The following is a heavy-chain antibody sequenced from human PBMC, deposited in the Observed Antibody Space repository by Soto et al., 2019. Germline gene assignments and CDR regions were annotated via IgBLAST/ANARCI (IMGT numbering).Heavy chain of an antibody. J-gene: IGHJ5*02. CDR3: AREIVTAGGNNYFDP. CDR2: VYHTGDT. CDR1: GGTVASSHW. V-gene: IGHV4-4*02. D-gene: IGHD2-21*02. Sequence: SETLSLTCGVSGGTVASSHWWSWVRQSPSRGLEWIGNVYHTGDTNFNPSLQSRVTFSVDKSNNQFPLRLTSLTAADTAVYFCAREIVTAGGNNYFDPWGPGTLVTVSS.